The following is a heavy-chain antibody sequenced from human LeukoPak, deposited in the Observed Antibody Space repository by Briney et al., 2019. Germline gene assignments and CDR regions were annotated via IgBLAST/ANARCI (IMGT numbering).Heavy chain of an antibody. Sequence: SGTLSLTCTVSGGSISSYYWSWIRQPPGKGLEWIGYIYYTGSTDYNPSLKSRVNISVDTSKNQLSLKLTSVTAADTAVYYCARDSPVYGSVAFSWFDLWGQGTLVTVSS. CDR3: ARDSPVYGSVAFSWFDL. J-gene: IGHJ5*02. V-gene: IGHV4-59*01. CDR1: GGSISSYY. D-gene: IGHD3-10*01. CDR2: IYYTGST.